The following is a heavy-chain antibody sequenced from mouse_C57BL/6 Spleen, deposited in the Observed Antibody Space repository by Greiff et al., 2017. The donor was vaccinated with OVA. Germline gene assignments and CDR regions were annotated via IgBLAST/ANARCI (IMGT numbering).Heavy chain of an antibody. CDR1: GYTFTDYN. V-gene: IGHV1-18*01. D-gene: IGHD3-1*01. CDR2: INPNNGGT. CDR3: ARGEQRRYWYFDV. Sequence: EVKVVESGPELVKPGASVKIPCKASGYTFTDYNMDWVKQSHGKSLEWIGDINPNNGGTIYNQKFKGKATLTVAKSSSTAYMELRSLTSEDTEVYYCARGEQRRYWYFDVWGTGTTVTVSS. J-gene: IGHJ1*03.